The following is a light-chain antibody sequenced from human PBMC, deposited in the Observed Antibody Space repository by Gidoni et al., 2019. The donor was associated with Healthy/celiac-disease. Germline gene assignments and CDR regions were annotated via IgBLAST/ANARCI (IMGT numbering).Light chain of an antibody. CDR2: AAS. Sequence: DIQVPQSPSSLSASVGDRVTLTCRASQSISSYLNWYQHKPGKAPKLLIYAASSLQSGVPSRFSGSGSGTDFTLTISSLQPEEFAPYYCQQSYSTPPAFGQGTKLEIK. CDR3: QQSYSTPPA. CDR1: QSISSY. J-gene: IGKJ2*01. V-gene: IGKV1-39*01.